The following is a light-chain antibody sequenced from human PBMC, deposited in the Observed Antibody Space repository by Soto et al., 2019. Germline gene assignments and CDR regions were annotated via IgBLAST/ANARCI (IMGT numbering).Light chain of an antibody. CDR2: GAS. Sequence: EIVLTQSPGTLSLSPGERATLSCRASQSVSSSYLAWYQQKPGQAPRLLIYGASSRATGIPDRFSGSGSGTDFTLTISRLEPEDFAVYYCQQRLNWQVTFGQGTLLEIK. V-gene: IGKV3D-20*02. CDR1: QSVSSSY. J-gene: IGKJ5*01. CDR3: QQRLNWQVT.